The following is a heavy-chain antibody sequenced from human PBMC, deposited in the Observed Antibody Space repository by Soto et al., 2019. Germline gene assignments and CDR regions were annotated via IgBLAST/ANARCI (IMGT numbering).Heavy chain of an antibody. J-gene: IGHJ6*03. V-gene: IGHV1-8*01. CDR1: GYTFTSYE. Sequence: AFLKGSRKGFGYTFTSYEIKWVRQAPGQGLEWMGWMNPNSGNTGYAQKFQGRVTMTRNTSISTAYMELSSLRSEDTAVYYCARQLMVPYYYYYYMDVWGKGTTVTVSS. D-gene: IGHD2-8*01. CDR3: ARQLMVPYYYYYYMDV. CDR2: MNPNSGNT.